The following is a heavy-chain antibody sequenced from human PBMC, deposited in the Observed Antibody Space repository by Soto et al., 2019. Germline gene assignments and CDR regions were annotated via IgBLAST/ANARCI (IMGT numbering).Heavy chain of an antibody. J-gene: IGHJ6*02. Sequence: PGGSLRLSCAASGFPFSDYYMRLIRQAPGKGLECVSYISSSGSTIYYADSVKGRFTVSRDNSTNSLYLQMNSLRAEDTAVYYCARERVAVARTHSFYPTDVSCEAATVGVS. D-gene: IGHD6-19*01. CDR3: ARERVAVARTHSFYPTDV. CDR2: ISSSGSTI. V-gene: IGHV3-11*01. CDR1: GFPFSDYY.